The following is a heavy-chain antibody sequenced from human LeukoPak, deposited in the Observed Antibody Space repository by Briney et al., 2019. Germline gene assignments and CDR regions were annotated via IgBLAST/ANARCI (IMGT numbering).Heavy chain of an antibody. Sequence: SETLSLTCTVSGGSISSSSYYWGWIRQPPGKGLEWIGSIYYSARTYYTPSLKLRLTISLDTSKIQFSLKLSSVTAADTAVYYCASPLVSGSIDYWGPGTLVTVSS. CDR3: ASPLVSGSIDY. J-gene: IGHJ4*02. V-gene: IGHV4-39*01. CDR2: IYYSART. CDR1: GGSISSSSYY. D-gene: IGHD6-6*01.